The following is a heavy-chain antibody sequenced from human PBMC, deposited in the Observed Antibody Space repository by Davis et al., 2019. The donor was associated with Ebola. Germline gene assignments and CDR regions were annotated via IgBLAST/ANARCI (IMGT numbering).Heavy chain of an antibody. CDR3: AREGEWLLPSNWFDP. Sequence: ASVKVSCKASGYTFTGYYMHWVRQAPGQGLEWMGWINPNSGGTNYAQKFQGRVTMTRDTSISTAYMELSRLRSDDTAVYYCAREGEWLLPSNWFDPWGQGTLVTVSS. D-gene: IGHD3-22*01. CDR1: GYTFTGYY. CDR2: INPNSGGT. J-gene: IGHJ5*02. V-gene: IGHV1-2*02.